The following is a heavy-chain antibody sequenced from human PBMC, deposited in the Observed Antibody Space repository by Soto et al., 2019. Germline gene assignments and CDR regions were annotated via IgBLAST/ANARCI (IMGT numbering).Heavy chain of an antibody. D-gene: IGHD3-10*01. Sequence: QLQLQESGPGLVKPSETLSLTCTVSGGSISSSSYYWGWIRQPPGKGLEWIGSIYYSGSTYYNPSLKSRVTISVDTSKNQFSLKLSSVTAADTAVYYCATGRDRNWFDPWGQGTLVTVSS. CDR2: IYYSGST. V-gene: IGHV4-39*01. J-gene: IGHJ5*02. CDR3: ATGRDRNWFDP. CDR1: GGSISSSSYY.